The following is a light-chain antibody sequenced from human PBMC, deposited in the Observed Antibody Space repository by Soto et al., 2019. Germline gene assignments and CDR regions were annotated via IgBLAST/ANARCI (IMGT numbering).Light chain of an antibody. CDR2: GAS. V-gene: IGKV3-15*01. Sequence: EIVMTQSPATLSVSPGERATLSCRASQSVSSNVAWYQQKPGQAPRPLIYGASTRATGIPARFSGSGSGTEFTLTISSLQSEDFAVYYCQQYNNWPPSTFGQGTKVDIK. CDR1: QSVSSN. CDR3: QQYNNWPPST. J-gene: IGKJ1*01.